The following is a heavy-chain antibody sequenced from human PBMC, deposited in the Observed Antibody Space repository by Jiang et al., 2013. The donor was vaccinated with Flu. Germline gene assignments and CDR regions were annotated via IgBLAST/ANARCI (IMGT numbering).Heavy chain of an antibody. D-gene: IGHD4-23*01. CDR1: GFTFSSYG. CDR2: IRYDGSNK. J-gene: IGHJ4*02. V-gene: IGHV3-33*01. CDR3: ARDRFGYGGNSYLPSY. Sequence: RLSCAASGFTFSSYGMHWVRQAPGKGLEWVAVIRYDGSNKYYADSVKGRFTISRDNSKNALYLQMNSLRAEDTAVYYCARDRFGYGGNSYLPSYWGQGTLVTVSS.